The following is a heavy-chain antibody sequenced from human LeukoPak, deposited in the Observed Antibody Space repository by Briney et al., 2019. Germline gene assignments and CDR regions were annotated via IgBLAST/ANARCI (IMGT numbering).Heavy chain of an antibody. V-gene: IGHV6-1*01. D-gene: IGHD4-11*01. CDR1: GDSVSSNSAA. CDR2: TYYRSKWYN. Sequence: SQTLSLTCAISGDSVSSNSAAWNWIRQSPSRGLEWLGRTYYRSKWYNDYAVSVKSRITINPDTSKNQFSLKLSSVTAADTAVYYCARSETTVTTYYYYYYMDVWGKGTTVTVSS. J-gene: IGHJ6*03. CDR3: ARSETTVTTYYYYYYMDV.